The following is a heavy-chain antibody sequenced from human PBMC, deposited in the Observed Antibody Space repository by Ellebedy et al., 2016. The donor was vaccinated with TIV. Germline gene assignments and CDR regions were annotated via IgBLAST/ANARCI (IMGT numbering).Heavy chain of an antibody. V-gene: IGHV3-30*03. Sequence: GESLKISCAASGFTFSSYGMHWVRQAPGKGLEWVAVISYEGSKTYYADSVKGRFTISRDNSKNTLFLQMNSMRADDTAVYYCARPMTTVMDYYYGMDVWGQGTTVTVSS. CDR3: ARPMTTVMDYYYGMDV. D-gene: IGHD4-17*01. CDR2: ISYEGSKT. J-gene: IGHJ6*02. CDR1: GFTFSSYG.